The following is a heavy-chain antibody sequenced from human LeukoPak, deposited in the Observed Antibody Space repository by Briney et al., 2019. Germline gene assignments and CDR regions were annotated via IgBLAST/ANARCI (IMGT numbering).Heavy chain of an antibody. CDR2: IYPDDSDT. J-gene: IGHJ6*03. CDR1: GYSFTNYW. CDR3: ARHGVGWNDGYPIYYYFMDV. V-gene: IGHV5-51*01. Sequence: GESLKIYCHGSGYSFTNYWLGLVRQMPGKGTGWMGVIYPDDSDTRFSPSYQGQVTISADKSISTAYLQWSSLKASDTAMYHCARHGVGWNDGYPIYYYFMDVWGKGTTVTVSS. D-gene: IGHD1-1*01.